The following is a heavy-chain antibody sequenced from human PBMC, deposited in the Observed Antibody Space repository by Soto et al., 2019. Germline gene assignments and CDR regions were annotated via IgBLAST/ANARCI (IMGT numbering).Heavy chain of an antibody. CDR2: IIPIFGTT. J-gene: IGHJ5*02. D-gene: IGHD5-12*01. Sequence: QVQLVQSGAEVKKPGSSVKVSCKASGGTFSNYAITWVRQAPGQGLEWVARIIPIFGTTNVAQKFQGRVTITADESTTTAYMELSRLRSVATAVYSCAKDGVADGYFANWLDPWGQGTLVTVSS. CDR1: GGTFSNYA. V-gene: IGHV1-69*15. CDR3: AKDGVADGYFANWLDP.